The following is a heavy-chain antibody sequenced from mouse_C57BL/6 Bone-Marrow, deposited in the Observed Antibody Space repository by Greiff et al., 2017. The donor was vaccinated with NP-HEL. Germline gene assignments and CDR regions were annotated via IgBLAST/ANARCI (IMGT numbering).Heavy chain of an antibody. CDR2: IYPRSGNT. D-gene: IGHD1-1*01. Sequence: QVQLQQSGAELARPGASVKLSCKASGYTFTSYGISWVKQRTGQGLEWIGEIYPRSGNTYYNEKLKGKATLTADKSSSTAYMELRSLTSEDSAVYFCAREGITTVVGIDYWAKAPLSQSPQ. CDR1: GYTFTSYG. CDR3: AREGITTVVGIDY. V-gene: IGHV1-81*01. J-gene: IGHJ2*01.